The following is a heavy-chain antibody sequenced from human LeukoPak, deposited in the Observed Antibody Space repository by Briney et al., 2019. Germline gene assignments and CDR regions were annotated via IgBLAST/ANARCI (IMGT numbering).Heavy chain of an antibody. J-gene: IGHJ5*02. CDR3: ARKDTMVRGAAFDP. V-gene: IGHV1-69*13. CDR1: GGTFSSYA. CDR2: IIPIFGTA. Sequence: ASVKVSCKASGGTFSSYAISWVRQAPGQGLEWMGGIIPIFGTANYAQKFQGRVTITADESTSTAYMELSSLRSEDTAVYYCARKDTMVRGAAFDPWGQGTLVTVSS. D-gene: IGHD3-10*01.